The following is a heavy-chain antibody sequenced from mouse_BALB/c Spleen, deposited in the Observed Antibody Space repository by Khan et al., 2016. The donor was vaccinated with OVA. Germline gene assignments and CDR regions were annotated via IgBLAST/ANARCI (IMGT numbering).Heavy chain of an antibody. D-gene: IGHD2-4*01. CDR1: GFSLDNYS. CDR3: ARRGYDYGRGALFAY. J-gene: IGHJ3*01. CDR2: IWSAGST. V-gene: IGHV2-2*02. Sequence: QVQLQQSGPGLVQPSQSLSITCTVSGFSLDNYSVHWIRQSPGKGLEWLGVIWSAGSTDYNAAFISRLTITKDNSRSQVFFKVISLQPNDTAIYYWARRGYDYGRGALFAYWGQGTLVTVSA.